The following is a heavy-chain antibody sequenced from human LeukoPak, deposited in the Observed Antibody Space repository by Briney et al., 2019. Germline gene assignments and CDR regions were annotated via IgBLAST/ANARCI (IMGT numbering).Heavy chain of an antibody. Sequence: GGSLRLSCAASGFTFSSYGMHWVRQAPGKGLEWVAFIRYDGSNKYYADSVKGRFTISRDNSKNTLYLQMNSLRAEDTAVYYCAKGLNPSGDGYNYGYFDYWGQGTLVTVSS. V-gene: IGHV3-30*02. CDR3: AKGLNPSGDGYNYGYFDY. D-gene: IGHD5-24*01. CDR2: IRYDGSNK. J-gene: IGHJ4*02. CDR1: GFTFSSYG.